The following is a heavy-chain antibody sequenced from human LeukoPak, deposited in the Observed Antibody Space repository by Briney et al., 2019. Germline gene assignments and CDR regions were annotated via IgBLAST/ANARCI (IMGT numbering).Heavy chain of an antibody. CDR1: GGSFSGYY. V-gene: IGHV4-34*01. CDR3: ARGPPITIFGVVIRSWFDP. CDR2: INHSGST. D-gene: IGHD3-3*01. J-gene: IGHJ5*02. Sequence: SETLSLTCAVYGGSFSGYYWSWIRQPPGEGLEWIGEINHSGSTNYNPSLKSRVTISVDTSKNQFSLKLSSVTAADTAVYYCARGPPITIFGVVIRSWFDPWGQGTLVTVSS.